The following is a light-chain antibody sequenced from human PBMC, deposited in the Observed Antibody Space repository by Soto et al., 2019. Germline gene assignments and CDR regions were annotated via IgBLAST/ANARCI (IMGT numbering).Light chain of an antibody. J-gene: IGLJ2*01. V-gene: IGLV1-44*01. CDR3: AAWDDTLNGMV. CDR2: SNN. Sequence: QSVLTQPPSASGTPGQRVTISCSGSNSNIGSNTVNWYQQFPGTAPKLLVYSNNQRPSGVPDRLSVAKSGTSASLTISGLRSDDEADYFCAAWDDTLNGMVFGGGTKVTVL. CDR1: NSNIGSNT.